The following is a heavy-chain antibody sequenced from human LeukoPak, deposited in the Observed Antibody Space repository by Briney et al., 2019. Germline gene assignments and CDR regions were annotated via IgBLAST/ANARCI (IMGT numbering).Heavy chain of an antibody. V-gene: IGHV3-48*03. CDR1: GFTFSNYE. Sequence: PGGSLRLSCAASGFTFSNYEMNWVRQAPGKGPEWVSYISNSGGTIYQADSVRGRFTISRNNAKNALYLQMNSLRAEDTAVYYCASKVANDYWGQGTVVTVSS. CDR3: ASKVANDY. CDR2: ISNSGGTI. J-gene: IGHJ4*02. D-gene: IGHD2-15*01.